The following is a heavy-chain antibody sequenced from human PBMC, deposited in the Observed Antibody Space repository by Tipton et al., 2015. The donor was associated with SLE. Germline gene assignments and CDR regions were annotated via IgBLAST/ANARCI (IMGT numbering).Heavy chain of an antibody. CDR3: ARVGLQLPY. V-gene: IGHV3-30*19. CDR2: IAYDGSNK. Sequence: SLRLSCAASGFTFSSYGMHWVRQAPGKGLEWVAVIAYDGSNKYYADSVKGRFTISRDNSKNTLYLQMNSLRAEDTAVYYCARVGLQLPYWGQGTLVTVSS. CDR1: GFTFSSYG. J-gene: IGHJ4*02. D-gene: IGHD5-24*01.